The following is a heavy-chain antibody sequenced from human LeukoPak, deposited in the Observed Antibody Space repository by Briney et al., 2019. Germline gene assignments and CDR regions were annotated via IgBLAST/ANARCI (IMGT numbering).Heavy chain of an antibody. V-gene: IGHV4-59*01. Sequence: SETLSLTCPVSAGSISSYYWSWIRQPPGKGLEWIGYVYYSGSSNYNPSLESRVTMSVDTSKNQFSLNLSSVTAADTAVYYCARGSGSGSYPYYYGVDVWGQEATIIVSS. CDR1: AGSISSYY. D-gene: IGHD3-10*01. J-gene: IGHJ6*02. CDR3: ARGSGSGSYPYYYGVDV. CDR2: VYYSGSS.